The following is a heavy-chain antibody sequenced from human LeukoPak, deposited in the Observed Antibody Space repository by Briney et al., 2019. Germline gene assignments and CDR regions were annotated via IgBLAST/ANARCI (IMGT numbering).Heavy chain of an antibody. V-gene: IGHV1-46*01. D-gene: IGHD4-23*01. CDR3: ARDLSGGKYYFDY. Sequence: ASVKVSCKTSGYTFTSYYMHWVRQAPGRGLEWMGIINPSGGSTSYAQKFQGRVTMTRDTSTSTVYMELSSLRSEDTAVYYCARDLSGGKYYFDYWGQGTLVTVSS. J-gene: IGHJ4*02. CDR2: INPSGGST. CDR1: GYTFTSYY.